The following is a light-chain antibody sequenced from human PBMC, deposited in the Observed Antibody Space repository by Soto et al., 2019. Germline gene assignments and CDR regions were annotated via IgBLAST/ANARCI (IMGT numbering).Light chain of an antibody. Sequence: DIQMTQSPSTLSASVGDRVTITCRASQTVNTWLAWYQQKPGKAPKVLIFDASSLKTGVPSRFSGSGSGTEFTLTISSLQPDDFATYYCQQYKTYWTFGPGTKVDIK. V-gene: IGKV1-5*01. J-gene: IGKJ1*01. CDR3: QQYKTYWT. CDR2: DAS. CDR1: QTVNTW.